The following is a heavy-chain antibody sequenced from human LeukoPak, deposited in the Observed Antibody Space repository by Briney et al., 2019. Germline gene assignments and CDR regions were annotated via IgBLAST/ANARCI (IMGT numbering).Heavy chain of an antibody. CDR3: AGEGPQWLDAY. Sequence: GGSLRLSCAASGFTFSSYWMHWVRQAPGKGLVWVSRINSDGSSTSYADSVKGRFTISRDNAKNTLYLQMNSLRAEDTAVYYCAGEGPQWLDAYWGQGTLVTVSS. V-gene: IGHV3-74*01. D-gene: IGHD6-19*01. J-gene: IGHJ4*02. CDR2: INSDGSST. CDR1: GFTFSSYW.